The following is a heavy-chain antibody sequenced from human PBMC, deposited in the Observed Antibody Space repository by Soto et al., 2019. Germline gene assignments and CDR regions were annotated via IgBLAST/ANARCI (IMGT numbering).Heavy chain of an antibody. CDR2: MNPNSGNT. CDR1: GYTFTSYD. CDR3: ARDVVVAATRLDAFEI. J-gene: IGHJ3*02. Sequence: ASVKVSCKASGYTFTSYDINWVRQATGQGLEWMGWMNPNSGNTGYAQKFQGRVTMTRNTSISTAYMELSSLRSEDTAVYYCARDVVVAATRLDAFEIWGQGTMVTVSS. V-gene: IGHV1-8*01. D-gene: IGHD2-15*01.